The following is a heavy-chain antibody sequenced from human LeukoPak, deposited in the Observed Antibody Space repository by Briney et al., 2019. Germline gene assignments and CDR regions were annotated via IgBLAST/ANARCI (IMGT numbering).Heavy chain of an antibody. V-gene: IGHV3-23*01. CDR2: ISGSGGST. Sequence: GGSLRLSCAASGFTFSSYAMSWVRQAPGKGLEWVSAISGSGGSTYYADSVRGRFTISRDNSKNTLYLQMNSLRAEDTAVYYCAKHTTVTTAIHFDYWGQGTLVTVSS. CDR3: AKHTTVTTAIHFDY. J-gene: IGHJ4*02. CDR1: GFTFSSYA. D-gene: IGHD4-17*01.